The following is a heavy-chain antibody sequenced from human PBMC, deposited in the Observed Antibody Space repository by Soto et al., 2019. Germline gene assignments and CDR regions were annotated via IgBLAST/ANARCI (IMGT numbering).Heavy chain of an antibody. J-gene: IGHJ4*02. D-gene: IGHD2-2*01. CDR1: GFTFSGDW. V-gene: IGHV3-74*01. Sequence: GGSLRLSCAASGFTFSGDWMHWVRQAAGKGLVWVSRINMDGSSTNYADSVKGRFTISRDNAKNTLYLQMNSLRVDDTAVYYWARRPRGLYHHDYWGQGALVTVSS. CDR2: INMDGSST. CDR3: ARRPRGLYHHDY.